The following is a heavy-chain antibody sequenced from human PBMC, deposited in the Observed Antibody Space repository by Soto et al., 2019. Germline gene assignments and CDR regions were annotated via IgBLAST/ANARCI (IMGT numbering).Heavy chain of an antibody. CDR2: MYYSGRT. D-gene: IGHD4-17*01. CDR1: GASISSSNYY. CDR3: ARHGNTVTTGYYYGMDV. Sequence: GPGPNKTSETLSLTCTVSGASISSSNYYWGWIRQPPGRGLEWIGTMYYSGRTYYNPSLKSRVTTSVDTSKNQFSLKLSAVTATDTAVYYCARHGNTVTTGYYYGMDVWGQGTTVTVSS. V-gene: IGHV4-39*01. J-gene: IGHJ6*02.